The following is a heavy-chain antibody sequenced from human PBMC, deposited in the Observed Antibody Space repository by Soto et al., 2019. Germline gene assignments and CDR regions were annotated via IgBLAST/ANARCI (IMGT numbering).Heavy chain of an antibody. Sequence: DVQLVASGGGLVQPGRSLRLSCAASGFTFDDYAMHWVRQAPGKGQEWVSGISWNSGSIGYADSVKGRFTISRDNSKNSLYLQMNSLSAEDTLLYYCAKDIKQITSYAFDIWGRGTMVTVSS. D-gene: IGHD3-10*01. CDR1: GFTFDDYA. CDR2: ISWNSGSI. CDR3: AKDIKQITSYAFDI. V-gene: IGHV3-9*01. J-gene: IGHJ3*02.